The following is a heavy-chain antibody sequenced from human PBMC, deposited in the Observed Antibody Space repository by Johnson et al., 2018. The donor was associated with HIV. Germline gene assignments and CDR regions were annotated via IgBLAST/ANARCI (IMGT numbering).Heavy chain of an antibody. CDR3: ARDAKLPLPSGTGDSTIWYDAFDM. J-gene: IGHJ3*02. V-gene: IGHV3-30*04. Sequence: QVQLVESGGGVVQPGRSLRLSCAASGFTFSSYAMHWVRQAPGKGLEWVAVISDDGNNKRYASSVRGRFTITRDNSKNTLDLQMNSLRPEDTALYFCARDAKLPLPSGTGDSTIWYDAFDMWGHGTMVTVSS. CDR2: ISDDGNNK. CDR1: GFTFSSYA. D-gene: IGHD6-13*01.